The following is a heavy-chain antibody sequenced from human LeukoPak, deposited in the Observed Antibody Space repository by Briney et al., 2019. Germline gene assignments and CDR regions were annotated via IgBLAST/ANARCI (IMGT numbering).Heavy chain of an antibody. CDR1: GFTFSTYA. V-gene: IGHV3-64D*06. Sequence: GVLRLSCSASGFTFSTYAMRWVRQAPGKGLEYVSAISSKGGSTYYADSVKGRFTISRDNSKNTLYLQMSSLRAEDTAVYYCVNSRMTTVTAFDYWGQGTLVTVSS. CDR3: VNSRMTTVTAFDY. J-gene: IGHJ4*02. D-gene: IGHD4-17*01. CDR2: ISSKGGST.